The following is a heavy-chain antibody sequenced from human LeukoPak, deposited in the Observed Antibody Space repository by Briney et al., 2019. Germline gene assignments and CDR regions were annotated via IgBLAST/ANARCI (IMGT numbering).Heavy chain of an antibody. D-gene: IGHD1-26*01. J-gene: IGHJ3*02. CDR3: ARPSGSYWNVNAFDI. CDR2: IIPIFGTA. Sequence: ASVKVSCKASGGTFSSYAISWVRQAPGQGLEWMGGIIPIFGTANYAQKFQGRATITADESTSTAYMELSSLRSEDTAVYYCARPSGSYWNVNAFDIWGQGTMVTVSS. V-gene: IGHV1-69*13. CDR1: GGTFSSYA.